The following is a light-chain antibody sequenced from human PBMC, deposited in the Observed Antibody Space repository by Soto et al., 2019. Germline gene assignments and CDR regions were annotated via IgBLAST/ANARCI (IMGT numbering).Light chain of an antibody. J-gene: IGKJ4*01. CDR2: KAS. V-gene: IGKV1-5*03. CDR3: QQYNSYSTLT. CDR1: QSISSW. Sequence: DIQMSQYPSTQSASVGDRVTITCRASQSISSWLAWYQQKPGKAPKLLIYKASSLESGVPSRFSGSGSGTEFTLTISSLQPDDFATYYCQQYNSYSTLTFGGGTKV.